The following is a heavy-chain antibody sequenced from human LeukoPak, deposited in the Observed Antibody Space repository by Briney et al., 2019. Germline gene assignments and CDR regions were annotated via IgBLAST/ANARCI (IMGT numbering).Heavy chain of an antibody. CDR1: GYTFTGYY. D-gene: IGHD3-10*01. J-gene: IGHJ5*02. CDR3: ARDGGEVEQANWFDP. Sequence: GASVKVSCKASGYTFTGYYMHWVRQAPGQGLEWMGWINPNSGGTNYAQKFQGRVTMTRDTSISTAYMELSRLRSDDTAVNYCARDGGEVEQANWFDPWGQGTLVTVSS. CDR2: INPNSGGT. V-gene: IGHV1-2*02.